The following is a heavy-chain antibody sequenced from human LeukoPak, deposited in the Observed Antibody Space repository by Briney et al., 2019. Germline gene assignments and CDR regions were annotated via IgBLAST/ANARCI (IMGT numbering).Heavy chain of an antibody. CDR1: GFTFNYYA. CDR2: ISDNEGTT. D-gene: IGHD5-18*01. Sequence: GGSLTLSCAASGFTFNYYAMSWLRQAPGKGLEWVSGISDNEGTTYYTHPVKGRFTISRDNTKNTVYPQMNNLRADDTAVYFSARPDSFIPYWGQGNLATVSS. J-gene: IGHJ4*02. CDR3: ARPDSFIPY. V-gene: IGHV3-23*01.